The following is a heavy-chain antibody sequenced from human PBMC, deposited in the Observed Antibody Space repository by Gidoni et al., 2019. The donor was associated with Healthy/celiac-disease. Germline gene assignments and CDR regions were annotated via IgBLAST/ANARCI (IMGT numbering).Heavy chain of an antibody. CDR3: ARAYYDILTGYTDYYYGMDV. V-gene: IGHV3-21*01. CDR1: GFTFSSYS. Sequence: EVQLVESGGGLVKPGGSLRLSCAASGFTFSSYSMNWVRQAPGKRLEWVSSISSSSSYIYYADSVKGRFTISRDNAKNSLYLQMNSLRAEDTAVYYCARAYYDILTGYTDYYYGMDVWGQGTTVTVSS. J-gene: IGHJ6*02. D-gene: IGHD3-9*01. CDR2: ISSSSSYI.